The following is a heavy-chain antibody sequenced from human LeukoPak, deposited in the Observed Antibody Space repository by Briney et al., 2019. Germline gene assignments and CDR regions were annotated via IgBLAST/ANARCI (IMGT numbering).Heavy chain of an antibody. V-gene: IGHV4-59*01. CDR3: ARGAVAAKGIDY. J-gene: IGHJ4*02. CDR2: IYYSGST. Sequence: SETLSLTCTVSGGSISSYYWSWIRQPPGKGLEWIGYIYYSGSTNYNPSLKSRVTISVDTSKNQFSLKLSSVTAADTAVYYCARGAVAAKGIDYWGQGTLVTASS. CDR1: GGSISSYY. D-gene: IGHD6-19*01.